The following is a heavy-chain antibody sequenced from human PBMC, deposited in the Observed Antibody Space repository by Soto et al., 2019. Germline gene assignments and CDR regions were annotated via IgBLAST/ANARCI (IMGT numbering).Heavy chain of an antibody. CDR3: AGYYYDSSGVPTGMDV. V-gene: IGHV4-34*01. CDR2: INHSGST. D-gene: IGHD3-22*01. J-gene: IGHJ6*02. Sequence: SETLSLTCAVYGGSFSGYYWSWIRQPPGKGLEWIGEINHSGSTNYNPSLKSRVTISRDTSKNQFSLKLSSVTAADTAVYYCAGYYYDSSGVPTGMDVWGQGTTVTVS. CDR1: GGSFSGYY.